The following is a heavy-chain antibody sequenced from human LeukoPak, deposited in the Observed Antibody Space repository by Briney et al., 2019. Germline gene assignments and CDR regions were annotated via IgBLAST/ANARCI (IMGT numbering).Heavy chain of an antibody. Sequence: ASVKVSCKASGYTFTSYGISWVRQAPGQGLEWMGWISTYNGNTNYAQKFQGRVSMTTDTSTSTAYMELRSLRSDDTAVYYCARGLNSGSYYDPYYYGMDVWGQGTTVTVSS. V-gene: IGHV1-18*01. D-gene: IGHD3-10*01. CDR1: GYTFTSYG. CDR3: ARGLNSGSYYDPYYYGMDV. J-gene: IGHJ6*02. CDR2: ISTYNGNT.